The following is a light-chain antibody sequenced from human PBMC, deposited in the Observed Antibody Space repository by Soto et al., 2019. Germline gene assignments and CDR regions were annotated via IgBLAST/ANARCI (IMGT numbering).Light chain of an antibody. CDR2: RNT. Sequence: QSALTQPPSASATPGQRVTISCSGSSSNIGSNYVYWYQQLPGAAPKLLIFRNTQRPSGVPDRFSGSKSGTSASLAISGLRSEEEADYYCAAWDDSLSAVVFGGGTKLTVL. J-gene: IGLJ2*01. CDR3: AAWDDSLSAVV. V-gene: IGLV1-47*01. CDR1: SSNIGSNY.